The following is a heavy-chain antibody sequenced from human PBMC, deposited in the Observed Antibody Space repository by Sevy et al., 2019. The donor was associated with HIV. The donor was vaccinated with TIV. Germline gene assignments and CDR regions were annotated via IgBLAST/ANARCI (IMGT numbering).Heavy chain of an antibody. CDR2: FSFGCGRI. J-gene: IGHJ4*02. Sequence: GGSLGLSCAASGFTFAKYSMSWVRQAPGKGLEWVSTFSFGCGRINYADSVKGRFTISRDDSKNTLFLQMNSLRAEDTATYFCAREGCTQPHDYWGRGTLVTVSS. CDR1: GFTFAKYS. D-gene: IGHD2-8*01. CDR3: AREGCTQPHDY. V-gene: IGHV3-23*01.